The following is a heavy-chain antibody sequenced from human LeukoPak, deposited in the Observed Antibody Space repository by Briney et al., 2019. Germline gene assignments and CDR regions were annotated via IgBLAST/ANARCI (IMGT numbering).Heavy chain of an antibody. Sequence: HGASLKISCKGSGYSFTSYWIGWVRQMPGKGLEWMGIIYPGDSDTRYSPSFQGQVTISADKSISTAYLQWSSLKASDTAMYYCARHYKAYYYDSSGLDYWGQGTLVTVSS. J-gene: IGHJ4*02. CDR2: IYPGDSDT. CDR1: GYSFTSYW. D-gene: IGHD3-22*01. CDR3: ARHYKAYYYDSSGLDY. V-gene: IGHV5-51*01.